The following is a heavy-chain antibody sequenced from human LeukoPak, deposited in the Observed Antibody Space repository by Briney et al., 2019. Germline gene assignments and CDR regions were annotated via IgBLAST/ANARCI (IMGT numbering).Heavy chain of an antibody. V-gene: IGHV4-59*01. D-gene: IGHD3-22*01. CDR2: IYYSGST. CDR1: GVSISSYY. Sequence: SETLSLTCTVSGVSISSYYWSWIRQPPGKGLEWIRNIYYSGSTNYNPSLKSRVTISVDTFKNQFSLKLSSVTAADTAVYYCTRGSIAYYYMDVWGKGTTVTISS. J-gene: IGHJ6*03. CDR3: TRGSIAYYYMDV.